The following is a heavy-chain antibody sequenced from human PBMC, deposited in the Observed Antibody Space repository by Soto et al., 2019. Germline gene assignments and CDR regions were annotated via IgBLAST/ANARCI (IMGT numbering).Heavy chain of an antibody. CDR3: AREWGFGDCSGGSCYSYWFDP. Sequence: SETLSLTCTVSGGSVSSGSYYWSWIRQPPGKGLEWIGYIYYSGSTNYNPSLKSRVTISVDTSKNQFSLKLSSVTAADTAVYYCAREWGFGDCSGGSCYSYWFDPWGQGTLVTVSS. V-gene: IGHV4-61*01. D-gene: IGHD2-15*01. CDR2: IYYSGST. CDR1: GGSVSSGSYY. J-gene: IGHJ5*02.